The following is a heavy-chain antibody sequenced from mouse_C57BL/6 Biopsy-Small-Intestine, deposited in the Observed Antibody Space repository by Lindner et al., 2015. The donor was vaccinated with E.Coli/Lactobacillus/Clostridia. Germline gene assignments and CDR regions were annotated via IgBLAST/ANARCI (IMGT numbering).Heavy chain of an antibody. Sequence: VQLQESGPSLVRPSQTLSLTCTVTGYSITSGYDWHWIRHFPGNKLEWMGYISYSGSTNYNPSLKSRISITHDTSKNHFFLKLSSVTTEDTATYYCARYYYGSSAYFDVWGTGTTVTVSS. V-gene: IGHV3-1*01. D-gene: IGHD1-1*01. J-gene: IGHJ1*03. CDR2: ISYSGST. CDR3: ARYYYGSSAYFDV. CDR1: GYSITSGYD.